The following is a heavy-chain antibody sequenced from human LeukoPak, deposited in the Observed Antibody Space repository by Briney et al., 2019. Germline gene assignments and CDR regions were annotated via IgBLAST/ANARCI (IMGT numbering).Heavy chain of an antibody. CDR2: IIPIFGTT. D-gene: IGHD4-23*01. CDR3: ARGAVVRNYGGNYGY. J-gene: IGHJ4*02. V-gene: IGHV1-69*06. CDR1: GGTFSSLA. Sequence: GASVKVSCKTSGGTFSSLAITWVRQTPGQGLEWMGGIIPIFGTTNYAQKFQDRVTITADKSTSTAYMKLSSLRSEDTAVYFCARGAVVRNYGGNYGYWGQGTLVTVSS.